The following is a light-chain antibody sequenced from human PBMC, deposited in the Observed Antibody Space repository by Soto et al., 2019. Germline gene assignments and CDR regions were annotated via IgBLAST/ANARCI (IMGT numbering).Light chain of an antibody. V-gene: IGKV1-16*01. J-gene: IGKJ1*01. CDR1: QGVSAY. CDR3: QQYNNYPRT. Sequence: DIQMTQSPSSLSASVGDRVTITCRASQGVSAYLLWYQHKPGKAPKFLIYDASSLKSGVPSRFSGSGSGTEFTLTISNLQPDDFATYFCQQYNNYPRTFGQGTKVEIK. CDR2: DAS.